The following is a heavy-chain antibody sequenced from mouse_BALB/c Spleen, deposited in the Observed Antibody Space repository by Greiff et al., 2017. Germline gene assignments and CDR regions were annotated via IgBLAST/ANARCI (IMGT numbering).Heavy chain of an antibody. Sequence: EVKLVESGGGLVQPGGSRKLSCAASGFTFSSFGMHWVRQAPEKGLEWVAYISSGSSTIYYADTVKGRFTISRDNPKNTLFLQMTSLRSEDTAMYYCARGGEWLGPFFDYWGQGTTLTVSS. CDR2: ISSGSSTI. CDR1: GFTFSSFG. D-gene: IGHD2-2*01. J-gene: IGHJ2*01. V-gene: IGHV5-17*02. CDR3: ARGGEWLGPFFDY.